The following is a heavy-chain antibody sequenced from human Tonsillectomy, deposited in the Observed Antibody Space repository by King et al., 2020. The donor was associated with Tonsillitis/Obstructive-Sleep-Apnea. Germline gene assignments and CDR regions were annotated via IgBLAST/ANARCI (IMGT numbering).Heavy chain of an antibody. CDR3: ARQRRGDSSTWFEAIVDAMDV. J-gene: IGHJ6*02. D-gene: IGHD6-13*01. Sequence: QLQESGPGLVQPSETLSLTCTVSGGSISSYYWSWIRQPPGKGLEWIGNVYYSGSTNYNPSLKSRVTVSVDTSQNQFSLKLSSATAADTAIYFCARQRRGDSSTWFEAIVDAMDVGGQGTTATVSS. V-gene: IGHV4-59*08. CDR2: VYYSGST. CDR1: GGSISSYY.